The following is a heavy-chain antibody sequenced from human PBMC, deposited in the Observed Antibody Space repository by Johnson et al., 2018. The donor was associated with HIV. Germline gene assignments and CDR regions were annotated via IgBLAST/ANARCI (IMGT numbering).Heavy chain of an antibody. CDR1: GFTFSNAW. J-gene: IGHJ3*02. CDR2: IRYDGSNK. D-gene: IGHD2-15*01. V-gene: IGHV3-30*02. Sequence: QVQLVESGGGLVKPGGSLRLSCAASGFTFSNAWMTWVRQAPGKGLEWVAFIRYDGSNKYYADSVKGRFTISRDNSKNTLYVQMNSLRGEDTAVYYCAKGQVVVAATSAFDIWGQGTMVTVSS. CDR3: AKGQVVVAATSAFDI.